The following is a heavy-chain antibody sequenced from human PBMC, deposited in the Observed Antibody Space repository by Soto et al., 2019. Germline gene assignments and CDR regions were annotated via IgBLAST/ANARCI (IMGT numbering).Heavy chain of an antibody. CDR3: ARAEVTAVFGF. CDR1: GFAFSNYA. CDR2: IRGNGDRT. V-gene: IGHV3-23*01. Sequence: EEQLLESGGALVVPGGSLRLSCAASGFAFSNYAMTWVRQAPGKGLEWVSSIRGNGDRTYYAESVKGRFTISRDNSKSTLFLQMNSLGADDTAVYFCARAEVTAVFGFWGQGTLVTVSS. D-gene: IGHD2-21*02. J-gene: IGHJ4*02.